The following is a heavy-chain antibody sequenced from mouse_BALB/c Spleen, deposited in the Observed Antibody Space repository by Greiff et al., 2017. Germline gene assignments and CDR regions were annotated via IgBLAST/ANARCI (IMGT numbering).Heavy chain of an antibody. J-gene: IGHJ2*01. D-gene: IGHD1-1*01. Sequence: EVQLQQSGPELVKPGASVKIPCKASGYTFTDYNMDWVKQSHGKSLEWIGDINPNNGGTIYNQKFKGKATLTVDKSSSTAYMELRSLTSEDTAVYYCARRGIYYYGSSDYFDYWGQGTTLTVSS. CDR2: INPNNGGT. CDR1: GYTFTDYN. V-gene: IGHV1-18*01. CDR3: ARRGIYYYGSSDYFDY.